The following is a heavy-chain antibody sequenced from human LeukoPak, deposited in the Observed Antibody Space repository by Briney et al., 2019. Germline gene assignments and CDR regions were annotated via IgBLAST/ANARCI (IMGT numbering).Heavy chain of an antibody. D-gene: IGHD1-26*01. CDR1: GFTVRNNY. V-gene: IGHV3-53*01. Sequence: GGSLRVSCAASGFTVRNNYMGWVRQAPGKGLEWVSVIDSGGSAYYADSVKGRFTVSRDNSKTTPYFQMNSLRVEDTAVYYCARAAGATFDHWGQGTLVTVSS. J-gene: IGHJ4*02. CDR3: ARAAGATFDH. CDR2: IDSGGSA.